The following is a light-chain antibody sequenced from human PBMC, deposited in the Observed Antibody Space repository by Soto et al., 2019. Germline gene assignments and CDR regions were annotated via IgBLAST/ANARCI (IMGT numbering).Light chain of an antibody. J-gene: IGKJ2*01. CDR2: KAS. Sequence: DIQMTQSPSTLSASVGDRVTITCRASQSIRSWLAWYQQKPGKAPKLLIYKASSLEGGVPSRFSGSGSGTEFTLTISSLQPDDFATYYCQQYESYYTFGQGTKLEIK. CDR3: QQYESYYT. CDR1: QSIRSW. V-gene: IGKV1-5*03.